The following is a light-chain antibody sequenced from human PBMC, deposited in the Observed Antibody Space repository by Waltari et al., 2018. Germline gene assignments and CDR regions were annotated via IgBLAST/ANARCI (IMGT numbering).Light chain of an antibody. CDR3: SSYTYGGPWV. CDR2: EVD. CDR1: SSVIGSYDL. V-gene: IGLV2-23*02. J-gene: IGLJ2*01. Sequence: SALTQPASVSASPGQSITISCTGSSSVIGSYDLVSWYHQHPGKAPHLLIYEVDKRPSGVSYRFSGSKSGNAASLTVSGLQPEDEGHYFCSSYTYGGPWVFGGGTLLTVL.